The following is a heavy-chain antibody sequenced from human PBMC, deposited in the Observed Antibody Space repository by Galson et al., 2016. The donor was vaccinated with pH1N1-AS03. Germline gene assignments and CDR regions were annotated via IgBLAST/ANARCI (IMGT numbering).Heavy chain of an antibody. Sequence: ETLSLTCAVSGGSMTSPDWWTWVRQPPGKGLEWIGYVYDSGNTHYNPSLKSRVAMSVDTSKNQFSLKLMAVTTADTVVYYCTRSFYREYGDPPGAYWGQGTRVTVSS. J-gene: IGHJ4*02. V-gene: IGHV4-59*11. CDR2: VYDSGNT. CDR1: GGSMTSPDW. D-gene: IGHD4-17*01. CDR3: TRSFYREYGDPPGAY.